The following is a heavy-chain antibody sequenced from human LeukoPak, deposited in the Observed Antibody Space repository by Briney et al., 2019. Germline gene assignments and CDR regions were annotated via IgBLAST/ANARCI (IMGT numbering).Heavy chain of an antibody. CDR1: GYTFTSYG. D-gene: IGHD6-19*01. CDR3: ARDAGGWYSYYYYYYGMDV. J-gene: IGHJ6*02. CDR2: ISAYNGNT. V-gene: IGHV1-18*01. Sequence: ASVKVSCKASGYTFTSYGISWVRQAPGQGLEWMGWISAYNGNTNYAQKLQGRVTMTTDASTSTAYMELRSLRSDDTAVYYCARDAGGWYSYYYYYYGMDVWGQGTTVTVSS.